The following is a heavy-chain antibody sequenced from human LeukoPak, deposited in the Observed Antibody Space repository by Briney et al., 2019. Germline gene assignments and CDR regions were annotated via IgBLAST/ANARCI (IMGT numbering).Heavy chain of an antibody. J-gene: IGHJ4*02. CDR2: INAGNGNT. CDR1: GYTFSSYD. D-gene: IGHD2-15*01. V-gene: IGHV1-3*01. Sequence: ASVKVSCNTSGYTFSSYDVIWVRLAPGQRLDWMGWINAGNGNTKYSQKFQGRVTITRGTSASTAYMERSSLRSEDTAVYYCAKLGVAATGLSDYWGQGTLVTVSS. CDR3: AKLGVAATGLSDY.